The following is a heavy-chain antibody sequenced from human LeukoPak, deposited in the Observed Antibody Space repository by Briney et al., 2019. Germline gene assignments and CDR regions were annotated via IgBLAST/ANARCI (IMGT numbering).Heavy chain of an antibody. V-gene: IGHV3-23*01. D-gene: IGHD4-11*01. CDR3: TKDQIGYSKPIDC. J-gene: IGHJ4*02. CDR2: ASGSGANT. Sequence: PXASXRLSCAASGFTFSHYAMSWVRQAPGKGLEWGSTASGSGANTYYADSVKGRFTISRDNSKNTLYLQMNSLTAEDTALYYCTKDQIGYSKPIDCWGQGTLDTVSS. CDR1: GFTFSHYA.